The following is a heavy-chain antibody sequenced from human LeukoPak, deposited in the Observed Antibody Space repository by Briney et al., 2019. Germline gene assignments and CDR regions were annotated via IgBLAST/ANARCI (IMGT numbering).Heavy chain of an antibody. Sequence: GGSLRLSCAASGFTFSSYGMSWVRQAPGKGLEWVSAISGSGGSTYYADSVKGRFTISRDNSKNTLYLQMNSLRAEDTAVYYCAKELPASGWYFAEMDVWGKGTTVTVSS. V-gene: IGHV3-23*01. D-gene: IGHD6-19*01. CDR1: GFTFSSYG. J-gene: IGHJ6*04. CDR3: AKELPASGWYFAEMDV. CDR2: ISGSGGST.